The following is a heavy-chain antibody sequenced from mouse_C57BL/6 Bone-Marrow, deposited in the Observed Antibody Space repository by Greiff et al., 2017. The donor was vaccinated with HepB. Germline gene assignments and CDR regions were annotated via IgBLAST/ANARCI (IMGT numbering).Heavy chain of an antibody. CDR3: ARQITTVVGDYYAMDY. D-gene: IGHD1-1*01. Sequence: EVKLMESGGDLVKPGGSLKLSCAASGFTFSSYGMSWVRQTPDKRLEWVATISSGGSYTYYPDSVKGRFTISRDNAKNTLYLQMSSLKSEDTAMYYCARQITTVVGDYYAMDYWGQGTSVTVSS. J-gene: IGHJ4*01. CDR1: GFTFSSYG. V-gene: IGHV5-6*01. CDR2: ISSGGSYT.